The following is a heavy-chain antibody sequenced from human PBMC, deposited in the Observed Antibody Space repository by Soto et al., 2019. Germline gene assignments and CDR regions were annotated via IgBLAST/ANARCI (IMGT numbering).Heavy chain of an antibody. V-gene: IGHV1-18*04. Sequence: ASVKVSCKASGYTFTSYGISWVRQAPGQGLEWMGWISAYNGNTNYAQKLQGRVTMTTDTSTSAAYMELRSLRSDDTAVYYCARAPYDFWSGYLTFPLDYWGQGTLVTVSS. CDR1: GYTFTSYG. CDR3: ARAPYDFWSGYLTFPLDY. D-gene: IGHD3-3*01. J-gene: IGHJ4*02. CDR2: ISAYNGNT.